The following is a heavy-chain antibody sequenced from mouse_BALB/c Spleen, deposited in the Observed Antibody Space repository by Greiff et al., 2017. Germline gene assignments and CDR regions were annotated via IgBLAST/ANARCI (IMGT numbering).Heavy chain of an antibody. D-gene: IGHD2-1*01. V-gene: IGHV1-61*01. CDR1: GYSFTSYW. Sequence: QVQLQQPGAELVRPGASVKLSCKASGYSFTSYWMNWVKQRPGQGLEWIGMIQPSDSETRLNQKFKDKATLTVDKSSSTAYMQLSSPTSEDSAVYYGARYGNYDGWFAYWGQGTLVTVSA. CDR2: IQPSDSET. J-gene: IGHJ3*01. CDR3: ARYGNYDGWFAY.